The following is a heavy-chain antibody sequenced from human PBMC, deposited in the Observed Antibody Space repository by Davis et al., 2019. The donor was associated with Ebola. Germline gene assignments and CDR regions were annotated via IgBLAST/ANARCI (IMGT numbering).Heavy chain of an antibody. CDR1: GFTFSDYY. CDR3: AKSGLSFGVVKYHYGMDV. V-gene: IGHV3-53*01. D-gene: IGHD3-3*01. CDR2: IYSGGST. J-gene: IGHJ6*04. Sequence: GESLKISCAASGFTFSDYYMSWIRQAPGKGLEWVSVIYSGGSTYYADSVKGRFTISRHNSKKTLYLQMNSLRAEDTAVYYCAKSGLSFGVVKYHYGMDVWGKGTTVTVSS.